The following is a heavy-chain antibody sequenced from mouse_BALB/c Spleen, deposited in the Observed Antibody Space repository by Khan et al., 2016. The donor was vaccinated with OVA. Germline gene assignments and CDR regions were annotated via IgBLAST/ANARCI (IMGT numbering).Heavy chain of an antibody. V-gene: IGHV2-6-4*01. Sequence: QVQLKESGPGLVAPSQSLSITCTVSGFSLSRYNIHWVRQPPGKGLEWLGMIWAGGGTDYNSTLKSRLNISKDNSKSQVFLKMNSLQTEDTAMYYCARAYYRYDGYYAMDFWGQGTSVTVSS. CDR2: IWAGGGT. CDR1: GFSLSRYN. CDR3: ARAYYRYDGYYAMDF. D-gene: IGHD2-14*01. J-gene: IGHJ4*01.